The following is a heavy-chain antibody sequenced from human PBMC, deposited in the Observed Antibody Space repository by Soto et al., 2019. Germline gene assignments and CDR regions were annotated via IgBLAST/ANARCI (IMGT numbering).Heavy chain of an antibody. V-gene: IGHV3-30*18. CDR1: GFTFSSYG. Sequence: PGGSLRLSCAASGFTFSSYGIHWVRQAPGKGLEWVAVISYDGSNKYYADSVKGRFTISRDNSKNTLYLQMNSLRTEDTAVYYCEKGERRGGYSNFQYYYGIDVWGQGTTVTVSS. CDR2: ISYDGSNK. D-gene: IGHD4-4*01. CDR3: EKGERRGGYSNFQYYYGIDV. J-gene: IGHJ6*02.